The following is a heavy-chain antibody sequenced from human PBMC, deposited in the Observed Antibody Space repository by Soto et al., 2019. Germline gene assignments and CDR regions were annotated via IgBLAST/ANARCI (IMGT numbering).Heavy chain of an antibody. CDR3: ARVGLELRGYYFDY. V-gene: IGHV4-59*01. D-gene: IGHD1-7*01. Sequence: QVQLQESGPGLMKPSETLSLTCTVSGGSISSYYWSWIRQPPGKGLEWIGYIYYSGSTNYNPSLKSRVTISVDTSKNQFSLKLSSVTAADTAVYYCARVGLELRGYYFDYWGQGTLVTVSS. J-gene: IGHJ4*02. CDR2: IYYSGST. CDR1: GGSISSYY.